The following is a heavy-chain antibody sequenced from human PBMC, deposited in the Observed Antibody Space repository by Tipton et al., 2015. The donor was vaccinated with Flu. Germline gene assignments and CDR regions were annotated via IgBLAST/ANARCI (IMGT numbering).Heavy chain of an antibody. D-gene: IGHD2-15*01. J-gene: IGHJ4*02. V-gene: IGHV3-48*03. CDR3: VRDQVGCSGGSCPYYFDY. CDR1: GFTFSSYE. Sequence: SLRLSCAASGFTFSSYEMNWVRQAPGKGPEWVSYISSSGASVTYAESVKGRFTISRDNAENSLYLHMNSLRAEDTAVYYCVRDQVGCSGGSCPYYFDYWGRGTLVTVSS. CDR2: ISSSGASV.